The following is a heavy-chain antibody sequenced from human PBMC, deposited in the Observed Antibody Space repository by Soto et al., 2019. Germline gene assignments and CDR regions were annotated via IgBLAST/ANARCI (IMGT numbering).Heavy chain of an antibody. CDR2: IYDSGST. V-gene: IGHV4-59*08. J-gene: IGHJ5*02. D-gene: IGHD3-10*01. CDR3: ARGHEFERWGGWFDP. Sequence: SETLSLTCTISGGSISSYYWTWIRQPPGKGLEWIGHIYDSGSTNYNPSLKSRVTISVDTSKKQFSLKLSSVTASDTAVYYCARGHEFERWGGWFDPWGQGTLVTVSS. CDR1: GGSISSYY.